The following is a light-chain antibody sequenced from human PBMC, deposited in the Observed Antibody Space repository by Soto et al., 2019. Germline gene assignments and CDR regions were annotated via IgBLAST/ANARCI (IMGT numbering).Light chain of an antibody. J-gene: IGKJ2*01. V-gene: IGKV4-1*01. CDR2: WAS. Sequence: DIVMTQSPDSLAVSLGERATINCKSSQSVLYSPNNKNYLAWYQQKPGQPPKLLISWASTRKSGVPDRFSGSGSGTDFTLTISRLEPEDFAVYYCQQYGSSYTFGQGTKLEIK. CDR1: QSVLYSPNNKNY. CDR3: QQYGSSYT.